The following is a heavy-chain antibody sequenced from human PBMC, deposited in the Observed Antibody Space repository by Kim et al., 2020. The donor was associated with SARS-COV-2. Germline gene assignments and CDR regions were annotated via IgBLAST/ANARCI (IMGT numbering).Heavy chain of an antibody. CDR3: AKDQGYGSGSDSY. Sequence: YAASVRGRFTITRDNSKNTLYLQMNSLRAEDTAVYYCAKDQGYGSGSDSYWGQGTLVTVSS. D-gene: IGHD3-10*01. J-gene: IGHJ4*02. V-gene: IGHV3-23*01.